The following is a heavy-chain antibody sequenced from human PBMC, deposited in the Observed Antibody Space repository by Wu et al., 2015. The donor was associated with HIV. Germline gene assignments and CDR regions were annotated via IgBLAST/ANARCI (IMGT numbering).Heavy chain of an antibody. J-gene: IGHJ4*02. CDR1: GGTFNTYT. D-gene: IGHD6-13*01. CDR2: PPIYGTT. Sequence: QVQLQQSGLNSRGLGSSVEISCKAFGGTFNTYTIELGAPGPGQDLSGWKDPPIYGTTDYAQSSGIESNVRDESTNTVYMEIRGLKSADTALYYCTRRQQLLDQWGQGTLVTVSS. CDR3: TRRQQLLDQ. V-gene: IGHV1-69*13.